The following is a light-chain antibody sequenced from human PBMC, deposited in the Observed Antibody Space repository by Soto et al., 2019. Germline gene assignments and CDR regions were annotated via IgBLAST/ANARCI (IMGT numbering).Light chain of an antibody. V-gene: IGKV1-5*03. CDR1: QSISSW. Sequence: DIQMTQSPSTLSASVGDSVSITCRASQSISSWLAWYQQRPGKAPKLLIYKASTLESRVPSRFSGSGYGTEFTLTISSLVPDDFATYYCQQCNGFSRTFGQGTKVEMK. J-gene: IGKJ1*01. CDR3: QQCNGFSRT. CDR2: KAS.